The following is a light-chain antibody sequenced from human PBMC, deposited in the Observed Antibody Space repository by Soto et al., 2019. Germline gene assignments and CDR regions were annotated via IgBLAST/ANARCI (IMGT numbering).Light chain of an antibody. CDR1: SGDVGGYNY. J-gene: IGLJ1*01. Sequence: QSALTQPASVSGSPGQSITISCTGTSGDVGGYNYVSWYQQHPGEAPKLMIYDVRNRPSGVSNRFSGSRSGNTASLTISGLQAEDEADYYCSSYTSSSFYVFGTATKLTVL. CDR2: DVR. V-gene: IGLV2-14*03. CDR3: SSYTSSSFYV.